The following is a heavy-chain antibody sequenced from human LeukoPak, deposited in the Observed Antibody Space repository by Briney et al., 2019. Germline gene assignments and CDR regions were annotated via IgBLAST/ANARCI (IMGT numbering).Heavy chain of an antibody. CDR1: GFTFRNHG. Sequence: GRSLRLSCAASGFTFRNHGMYWVRQAPGKGLEWVAIIWYDGSNQYYGDSVKGRFTISRDNSKNMLYLQMNSLRAEDTARYFCVRGRSARFFDFWGRGTLVTVSS. V-gene: IGHV3-33*01. CDR2: IWYDGSNQ. D-gene: IGHD3-3*01. J-gene: IGHJ2*01. CDR3: VRGRSARFFDF.